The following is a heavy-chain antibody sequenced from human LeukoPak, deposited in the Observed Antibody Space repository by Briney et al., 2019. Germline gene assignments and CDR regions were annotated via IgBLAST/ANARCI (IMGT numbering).Heavy chain of an antibody. D-gene: IGHD5-12*01. CDR3: ASDPTGYSGYHLGY. Sequence: EASVRVSCTASGGTFSSYAISWVRQAPGQGLEWMGRIIPIFGTANYAQKFQGRVTITADKSTSTAYMELSSLRSEDTAVYYCASDPTGYSGYHLGYWGQGTLVTVSS. J-gene: IGHJ4*02. CDR2: IIPIFGTA. CDR1: GGTFSSYA. V-gene: IGHV1-69*06.